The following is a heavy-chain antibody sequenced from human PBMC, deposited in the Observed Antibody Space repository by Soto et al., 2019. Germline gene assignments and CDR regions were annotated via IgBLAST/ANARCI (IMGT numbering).Heavy chain of an antibody. J-gene: IGHJ5*02. V-gene: IGHV3-13*01. CDR3: ARGGMRGWFDP. CDR1: GFTFSSYD. CDR2: IGTAGDT. Sequence: PGGSLRLSCAASGFTFSSYDMHWVRQATGKGLEWVSAIGTAGDTYYPGSVKGRFTISRENAKNSLYLQMNSLRAEDTAVYYCARGGMRGWFDPWGQGTLVTVAS.